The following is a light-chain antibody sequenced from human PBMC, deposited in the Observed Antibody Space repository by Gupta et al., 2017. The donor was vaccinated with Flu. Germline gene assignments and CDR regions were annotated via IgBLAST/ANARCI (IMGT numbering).Light chain of an antibody. CDR3: QQRNSWPPLYS. CDR2: DAS. Sequence: IVLPQSPATLSLSPGERATLSCRASQSVSSYLVWYQQKAGQAPRLLIYDASSRATGIPARFSGSGSGTDFTRTISSLETEDFAVYYCQQRNSWPPLYSWGQGTKLQIK. V-gene: IGKV3-11*01. J-gene: IGKJ2*03. CDR1: QSVSSY.